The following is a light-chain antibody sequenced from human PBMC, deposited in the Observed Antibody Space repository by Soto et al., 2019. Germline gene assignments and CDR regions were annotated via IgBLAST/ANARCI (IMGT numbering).Light chain of an antibody. CDR2: AAS. Sequence: DIQLTQSPSFLSASVGDRVTITCRASQDISTFLAWYQQRPGKAPKLLIFAASSLQGGVPSRFSGSGSGTECTLTISTLQPEDFATYYCQQVISYPPGFGPGTKVDIK. CDR3: QQVISYPPG. V-gene: IGKV1-9*01. J-gene: IGKJ3*01. CDR1: QDISTF.